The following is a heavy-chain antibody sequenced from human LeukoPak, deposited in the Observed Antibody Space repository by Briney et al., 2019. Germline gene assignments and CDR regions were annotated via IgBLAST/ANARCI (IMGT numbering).Heavy chain of an antibody. CDR2: ISNSGSTI. J-gene: IGHJ4*02. Sequence: PGGSLRLSCAASGFTFSSYEMNWVRQAPGKGLGWVSYISNSGSTIHADSVKGRFTISRDNAKNSLYLQMNSLRAEDTAVYYCARERANCGGDCLDYWGQGTLVTVSS. V-gene: IGHV3-48*03. CDR3: ARERANCGGDCLDY. CDR1: GFTFSSYE. D-gene: IGHD2-21*02.